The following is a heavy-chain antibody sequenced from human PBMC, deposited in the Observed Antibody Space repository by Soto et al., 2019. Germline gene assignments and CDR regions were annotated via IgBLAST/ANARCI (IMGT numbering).Heavy chain of an antibody. CDR1: GYTFTSYG. D-gene: IGHD6-13*01. CDR2: ISAYNGNT. J-gene: IGHJ5*02. CDR3: ARVLYSSSWYPGFDWFDP. V-gene: IGHV1-18*01. Sequence: ASVKLSCKASGYTFTSYGISWVRQAPGQGLEWMGWISAYNGNTNYAQKLQGRVTMTTDTSTSTAYMELRSLRSDDTAVYYCARVLYSSSWYPGFDWFDPWGQGTLVTVSS.